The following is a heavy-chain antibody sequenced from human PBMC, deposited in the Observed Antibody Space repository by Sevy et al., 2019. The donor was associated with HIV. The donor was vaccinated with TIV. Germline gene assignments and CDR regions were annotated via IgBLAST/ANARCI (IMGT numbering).Heavy chain of an antibody. D-gene: IGHD2-15*01. J-gene: IGHJ6*02. CDR1: GFTFSSYG. CDR3: AKDLGYCSGGSCFSFDV. Sequence: GGSLRLSCAASGFTFSSYGMHWVRQAPGKGLEWVAFIRYDGSNKYYAASVKGRFTISRDNSKNTLYLQMNSLRAEDTAVYYCAKDLGYCSGGSCFSFDVWGQGTTVTVSS. V-gene: IGHV3-30*02. CDR2: IRYDGSNK.